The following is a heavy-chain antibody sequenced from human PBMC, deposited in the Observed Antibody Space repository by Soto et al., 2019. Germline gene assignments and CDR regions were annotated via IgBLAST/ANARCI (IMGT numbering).Heavy chain of an antibody. Sequence: SETRCLTCTVSGGSISSSSYYGGWIRQPPGKGLEWIGSIYYSGSTYYNPSLKSRVTISVDTSKNQFSLKLSSVTAADTAVYYCASLLRYFDWLGAYYYYGMDVWGQGTTVTVSS. J-gene: IGHJ6*02. CDR3: ASLLRYFDWLGAYYYYGMDV. CDR1: GGSISSSSYY. V-gene: IGHV4-39*01. CDR2: IYYSGST. D-gene: IGHD3-9*01.